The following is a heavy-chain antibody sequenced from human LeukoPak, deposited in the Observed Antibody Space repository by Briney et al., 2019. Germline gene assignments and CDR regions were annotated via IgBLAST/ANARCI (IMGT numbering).Heavy chain of an antibody. CDR3: ARVPEGYSSGWYDN. CDR1: GGSISSTYW. V-gene: IGHV4-4*02. CDR2: IYHSGTT. J-gene: IGHJ5*02. Sequence: SETLSLTCAVSGGSISSTYWWSWVRPPPGKGLEWIGEIYHSGTTNYSPSLKSRVTLSVDKSKNQFSLNLSSVTAADTAVYYCARVPEGYSSGWYDNWGQGTLVTVSS. D-gene: IGHD6-19*01.